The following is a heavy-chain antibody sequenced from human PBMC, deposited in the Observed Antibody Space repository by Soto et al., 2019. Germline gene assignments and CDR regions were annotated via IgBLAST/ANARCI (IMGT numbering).Heavy chain of an antibody. CDR1: ESTVSRDW. CDR3: SGGVGDAF. J-gene: IGHJ4*02. V-gene: IGHV3-7*04. D-gene: IGHD1-26*01. Sequence: EVHLVESGGGLVQTGGSLRLSCAIFESTVSRDWMNWVRQAPGKGLECVAHINQDGSEKYYVDSVKGRFTISRDNAKKSLYLQMTRLSTANRDMYYCSGGVGDAFWGQGTLVTVSS. CDR2: INQDGSEK.